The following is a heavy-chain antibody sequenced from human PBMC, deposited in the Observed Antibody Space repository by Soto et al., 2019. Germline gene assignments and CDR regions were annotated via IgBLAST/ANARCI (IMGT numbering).Heavy chain of an antibody. CDR1: GYTFTSYA. J-gene: IGHJ4*02. CDR2: INAGNGNT. Sequence: GASVKVSCKASGYTFTSYAMHWVHQAPGQRLEWMGWINAGNGNTKYSQKFQGRVTITRDTSASTAYMELSSLRSEDTAVYYCARGNSYYDILTGYLFDYWGQGTLVTVSS. D-gene: IGHD3-9*01. V-gene: IGHV1-3*01. CDR3: ARGNSYYDILTGYLFDY.